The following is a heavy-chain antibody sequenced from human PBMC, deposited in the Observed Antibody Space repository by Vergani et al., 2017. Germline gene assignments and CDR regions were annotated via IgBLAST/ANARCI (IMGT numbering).Heavy chain of an antibody. CDR3: ARHQACDSSGCDYEGHYDC. CDR2: IYPGDSDT. J-gene: IGHJ4*02. Sequence: EVQLVQSGAEVKKPGESLKISCKGSGYSFTSYWIGWVRQMPWKGLEWMGFIYPGDSDTRYSPSFQDQVTISADKSISTAYLQWSRLKASDTAMYYCARHQACDSSGCDYEGHYDCGGGGTLVTVSA. V-gene: IGHV5-51*01. CDR1: GYSFTSYW. D-gene: IGHD3-22*01.